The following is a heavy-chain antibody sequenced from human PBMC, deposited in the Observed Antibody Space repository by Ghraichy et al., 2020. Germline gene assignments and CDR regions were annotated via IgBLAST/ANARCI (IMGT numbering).Heavy chain of an antibody. V-gene: IGHV1-2*02. CDR2: INPNSGGT. CDR3: ARGEGYYYDSSGYSSKTPDAFDI. Sequence: ASVKVSCKASGYTFTGYYMHWVRQAPGQGLEWMGWINPNSGGTNYAQKFQGRVTMTRDTSISTAYMELSRLRSDDTAVYYCARGEGYYYDSSGYSSKTPDAFDIWGQGTMVTVSS. J-gene: IGHJ3*02. CDR1: GYTFTGYY. D-gene: IGHD3-22*01.